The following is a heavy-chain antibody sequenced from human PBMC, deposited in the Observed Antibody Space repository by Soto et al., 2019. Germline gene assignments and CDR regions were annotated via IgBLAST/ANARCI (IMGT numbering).Heavy chain of an antibody. CDR3: ARDTGWPGGGFDI. CDR2: INPNSGGT. V-gene: IGHV1-2*04. Sequence: ASVTVSWAASGYTFTGYYMHWVRQAPGQGLEWMGWINPNSGGTNYAQKFQGWVTMTRDTSISTAYMELSRLRSDDTAVYYCARDTGWPGGGFDIWGQGTMVTVSS. CDR1: GYTFTGYY. D-gene: IGHD2-15*01. J-gene: IGHJ3*02.